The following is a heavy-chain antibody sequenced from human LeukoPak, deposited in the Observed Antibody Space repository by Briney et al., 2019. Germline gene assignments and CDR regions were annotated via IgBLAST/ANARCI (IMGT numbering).Heavy chain of an antibody. V-gene: IGHV1-69*13. CDR2: IIPIFGTA. J-gene: IGHJ4*02. CDR3: ARADFPVGASIYCSGGSCYSPCFGY. CDR1: GYTFNSHG. Sequence: SVKVSCKASGYTFNSHGISWVRQAPGQGLEWMGGIIPIFGTANYAQKFQGRVTITADESTSTAYMELSSLRSEDTAVYYCARADFPVGASIYCSGGSCYSPCFGYWGQGTLVTVSS. D-gene: IGHD2-15*01.